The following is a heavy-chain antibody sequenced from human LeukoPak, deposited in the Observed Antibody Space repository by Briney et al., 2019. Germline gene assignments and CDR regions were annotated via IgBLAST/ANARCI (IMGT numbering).Heavy chain of an antibody. D-gene: IGHD4-17*01. V-gene: IGHV4-59*12. Sequence: SETLSLTCTVSGGSISSYYWSWIRQPPGKGLEWIGYIYYSGSTYYNPSLKSRVTISVDTSKNQFSLKLSSVTAADTAVYYCAGNDYGDLNFDYWGQGTLVTVSS. CDR2: IYYSGST. CDR3: AGNDYGDLNFDY. J-gene: IGHJ4*02. CDR1: GGSISSYY.